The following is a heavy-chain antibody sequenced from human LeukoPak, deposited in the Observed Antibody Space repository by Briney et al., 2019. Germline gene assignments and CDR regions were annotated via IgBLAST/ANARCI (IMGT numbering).Heavy chain of an antibody. CDR1: GYTFTGYW. CDR2: INPSGDVR. V-gene: IGHV1-46*01. Sequence: ASVKVSCKAFGYTFTGYWMHWVRQAPGQGLEWMAIINPSGDVRSYAQKFQGRVTVTRDMSTRTVYMELSDLRPEDTAVYYCARDYSGEWEQLTGWWFDPWGQGTLVIVSS. CDR3: ARDYSGEWEQLTGWWFDP. J-gene: IGHJ5*02. D-gene: IGHD1-26*01.